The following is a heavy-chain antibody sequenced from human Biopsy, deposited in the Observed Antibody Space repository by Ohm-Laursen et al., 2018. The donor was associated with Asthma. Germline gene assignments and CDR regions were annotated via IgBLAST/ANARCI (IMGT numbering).Heavy chain of an antibody. Sequence: SVKVSCKASGGTFGNYAISWVRQAPGQGLEWMGGLIPVLGTPDHAQMFEGRVTITADESTSTAYMELSSLSSEDTALYYCARGPEYVRSSGALDYWSQGTLVTVSS. J-gene: IGHJ4*02. CDR2: LIPVLGTP. D-gene: IGHD2-2*01. CDR3: ARGPEYVRSSGALDY. CDR1: GGTFGNYA. V-gene: IGHV1-69*13.